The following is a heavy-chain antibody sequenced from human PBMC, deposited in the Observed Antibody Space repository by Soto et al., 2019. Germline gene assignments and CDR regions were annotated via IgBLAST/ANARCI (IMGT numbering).Heavy chain of an antibody. CDR3: ARAPAYTTPKVVTATPGWFDP. V-gene: IGHV3-48*03. CDR1: GFTFSSYE. J-gene: IGHJ5*02. Sequence: PGGSLRLSCAASGFTFSSYEMNWVRQAPGKGLEWVSYISSSGSTIYYADSVKGRFTISRDNAKNSLYLQMNSLRAEDTAVYYCARAPAYTTPKVVTATPGWFDPWCQGTLVTVSS. D-gene: IGHD2-21*02. CDR2: ISSSGSTI.